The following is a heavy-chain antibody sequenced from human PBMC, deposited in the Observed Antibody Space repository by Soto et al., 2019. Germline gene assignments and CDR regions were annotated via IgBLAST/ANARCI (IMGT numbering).Heavy chain of an antibody. D-gene: IGHD6-13*01. CDR1: GFSLTTSGMN. Sequence: ITLKASGPTLVRPTQPLTLTCTVSGFSLTTSGMNVRWIRHPPGKALEWLALIYRDDDKRYSPSQKNRLTSTKDRCKNQVVLTMTTREPVDTATCSCAHSEGSTCLCDSCGHGPLVTVSS. CDR3: AHSEGSTCLCDS. V-gene: IGHV2-5*02. CDR2: IYRDDDK. J-gene: IGHJ5*01.